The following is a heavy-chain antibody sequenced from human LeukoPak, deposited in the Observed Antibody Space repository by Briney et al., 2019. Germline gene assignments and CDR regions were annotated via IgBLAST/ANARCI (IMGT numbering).Heavy chain of an antibody. V-gene: IGHV4-38-2*02. D-gene: IGHD2-8*01. CDR2: IYHSGST. Sequence: SETLSLTCNVSGYSISSGYYWGWIRQPPGKGLEWIGSIYHSGSTYYNPSLKSRVTMSLDTSKNQVSLKLSSVTAADTALYYCARSMVLGGLDFRGLFDPWGQGTLVIVSS. J-gene: IGHJ5*02. CDR1: GYSISSGYY. CDR3: ARSMVLGGLDFRGLFDP.